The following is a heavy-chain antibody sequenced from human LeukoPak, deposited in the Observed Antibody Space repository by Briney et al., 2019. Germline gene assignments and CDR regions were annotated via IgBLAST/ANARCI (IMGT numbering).Heavy chain of an antibody. CDR1: GYTFTSYD. Sequence: ASVKVSCKASGYTFTSYDINWVRQATGQGLEWMGWMNPNSGNTGYAQKFQGRVTITRNTSIGTAYMELSSLRSEDTAVYYCARGGTYYDFWSGYPATPYYMDVWGKGTTVTVSS. CDR2: MNPNSGNT. V-gene: IGHV1-8*03. J-gene: IGHJ6*03. CDR3: ARGGTYYDFWSGYPATPYYMDV. D-gene: IGHD3-3*01.